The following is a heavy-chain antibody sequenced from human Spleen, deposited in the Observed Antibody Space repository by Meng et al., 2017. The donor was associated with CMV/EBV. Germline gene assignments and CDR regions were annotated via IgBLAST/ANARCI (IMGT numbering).Heavy chain of an antibody. CDR3: ARARFGVVSYYYYYGMDV. J-gene: IGHJ6*02. D-gene: IGHD3-3*01. CDR2: IYHSGNT. V-gene: IGHV4-38-2*02. CDR1: GYSISSGYY. Sequence: SETLSLTCTVSGYSISSGYYWGWIRQPPGKGLEWIGSIYHSGNTYYNPSLKSRVTISVDTSKNQFSLKLSSVTAADTAVYYCARARFGVVSYYYYYGMDVWGQGTTVTVSS.